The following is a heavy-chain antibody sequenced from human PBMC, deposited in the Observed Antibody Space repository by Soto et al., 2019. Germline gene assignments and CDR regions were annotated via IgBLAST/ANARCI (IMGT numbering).Heavy chain of an antibody. CDR3: ARLGSSGWYQGSYFDY. D-gene: IGHD6-19*01. CDR1: GGSITRNNHY. V-gene: IGHV4-39*01. Sequence: QLQLQESGPGLVKPSETLSLTCIVSGGSITRNNHYWGWIRQSPGKGLEWIGSILCSGSTNYNPSLKCRVTLSVETSKNQFSLKMSSVTAADTALYYCARLGSSGWYQGSYFDYWGQGTLVTVSS. J-gene: IGHJ4*02. CDR2: ILCSGST.